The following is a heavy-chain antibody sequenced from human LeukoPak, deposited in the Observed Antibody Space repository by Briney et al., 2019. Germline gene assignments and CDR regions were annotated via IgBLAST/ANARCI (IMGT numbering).Heavy chain of an antibody. J-gene: IGHJ4*02. CDR2: ISSSSSTI. Sequence: GGSLRLSCAASGFTFSSYSMNWVRQAPGKGLEWVSYISSSSSTISYADSVKGRFTISRDNAKNSLYLQMNSLRAEDTAVYYCARTTGYYFDYWGQGTLVTVSS. V-gene: IGHV3-48*04. CDR3: ARTTGYYFDY. D-gene: IGHD1-1*01. CDR1: GFTFSSYS.